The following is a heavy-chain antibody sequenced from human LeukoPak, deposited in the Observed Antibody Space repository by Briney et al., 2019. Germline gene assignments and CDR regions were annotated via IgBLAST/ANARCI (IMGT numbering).Heavy chain of an antibody. CDR2: IYPGDSDT. Sequence: GESLKISCKGSGYSFTSYWIGWGRPMPGEGLGWLGIIYPGDSDTSYSPSFQGQVTISADKSISTAYLQWSSLKSSDTAMYYCARLSGRDFDFWGQGTLVTVSS. CDR3: ARLSGRDFDF. CDR1: GYSFTSYW. V-gene: IGHV5-51*01. J-gene: IGHJ4*02. D-gene: IGHD1-26*01.